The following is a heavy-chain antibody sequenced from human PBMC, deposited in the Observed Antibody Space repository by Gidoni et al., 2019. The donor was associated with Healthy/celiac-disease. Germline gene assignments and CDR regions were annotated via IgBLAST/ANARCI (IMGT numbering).Heavy chain of an antibody. D-gene: IGHD3-22*01. V-gene: IGHV3-30*18. CDR2: ISYDGSNK. Sequence: QVQLVVSGGGVVQPGRSLRLSCAASGFTFSSYGMPWVRQAPGKGLEWVAVISYDGSNKYYADSVKGRFTISRDNSKNTLYLQMNSLRAEDTAVYYCAKGSYYDSSGYQGYWGQGTLVTVSS. J-gene: IGHJ4*02. CDR3: AKGSYYDSSGYQGY. CDR1: GFTFSSYG.